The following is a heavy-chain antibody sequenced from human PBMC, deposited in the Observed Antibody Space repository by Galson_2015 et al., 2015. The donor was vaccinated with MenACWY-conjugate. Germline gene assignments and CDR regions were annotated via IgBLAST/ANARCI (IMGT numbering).Heavy chain of an antibody. CDR3: ATDNGYFQR. CDR2: ISTSGSTI. Sequence: SLRLSCAASGFTFSNYYMSWVRQAPGEGLEWVSDISTSGSTISYADSVKGRFTISRDNAKNSLYLQMSGLRAEDTAVYYCATDNGYFQRWGQGTQVTVSS. J-gene: IGHJ1*01. V-gene: IGHV3-11*01. CDR1: GFTFSNYY.